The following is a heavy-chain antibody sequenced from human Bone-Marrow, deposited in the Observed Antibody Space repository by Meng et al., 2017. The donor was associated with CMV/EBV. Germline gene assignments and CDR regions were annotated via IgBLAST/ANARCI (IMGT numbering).Heavy chain of an antibody. V-gene: IGHV3-30-3*01. Sequence: AASGFTFSSYAMHWVRQAPGKGLEWVAVISYDGSNKYYADSVKGRFTISRDNSKNTLYLQMNSLRAEDTAVYYCARGPMIVAGLFDPWGQGTLVTVSS. CDR2: ISYDGSNK. J-gene: IGHJ5*02. CDR1: GFTFSSYA. CDR3: ARGPMIVAGLFDP. D-gene: IGHD3-22*01.